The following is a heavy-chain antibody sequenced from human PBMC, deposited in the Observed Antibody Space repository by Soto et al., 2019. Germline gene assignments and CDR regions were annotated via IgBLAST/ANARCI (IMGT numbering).Heavy chain of an antibody. V-gene: IGHV3-23*01. CDR3: AKGGPTLETATASFDY. CDR2: ISGSGSNT. Sequence: PGGSLRLSCAASAFTFSSYGMNWVRQAPGKGLEWVSGISGSGSNTYYADSVKGRFTISRDNPKKILYLQMDSLRAEDTAIYYCAKGGPTLETATASFDYWGHGTLVTVSS. CDR1: AFTFSSYG. D-gene: IGHD6-25*01. J-gene: IGHJ4*01.